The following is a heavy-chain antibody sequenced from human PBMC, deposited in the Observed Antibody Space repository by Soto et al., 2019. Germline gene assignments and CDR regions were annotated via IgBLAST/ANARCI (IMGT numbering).Heavy chain of an antibody. J-gene: IGHJ6*02. CDR3: AKVPVTTRGANYYYYGMDV. V-gene: IGHV3-30*18. D-gene: IGHD4-17*01. CDR2: ISYDGSNK. Sequence: QVQLVESGGGVVQPGRSLRLSCAASGFTFSSYGMHWVRQAPGKGLEWVAVISYDGSNKYYADSVKGRFTISRDNSKNTLYLQMNSLRAEDTAVYYCAKVPVTTRGANYYYYGMDVWGQGTTVTVSS. CDR1: GFTFSSYG.